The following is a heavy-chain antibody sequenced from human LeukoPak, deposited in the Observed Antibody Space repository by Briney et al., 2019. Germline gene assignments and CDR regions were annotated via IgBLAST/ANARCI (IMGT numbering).Heavy chain of an antibody. CDR2: IYYSGST. D-gene: IGHD3-3*01. Sequence: SETLSLTCTVSGGSISSSSYYWGWIRQPPGKGLEWIGSIYYSGSTYYNPSLKSRVTISVDTSKNQFSLKLSSVTAADTAVYYCARRLRFLEWERFDYWGQGTLVTVSS. J-gene: IGHJ4*02. V-gene: IGHV4-39*01. CDR3: ARRLRFLEWERFDY. CDR1: GGSISSSSYY.